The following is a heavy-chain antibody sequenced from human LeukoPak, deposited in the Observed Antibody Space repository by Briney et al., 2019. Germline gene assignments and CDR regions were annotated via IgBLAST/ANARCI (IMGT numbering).Heavy chain of an antibody. CDR2: ISYDGSNK. V-gene: IGHV3-30-3*01. CDR1: GFTFSSYA. Sequence: GGSLRLSCAASGFTFSSYAMHWVRQAPGKGLEWVAVISYDGSNKYYADSVKGRFTISRDNSKNTLYLQMNSLRAEDTAVYYCARALKLRYSPFLDYWGQGTLVTVSS. CDR3: ARALKLRYSPFLDY. J-gene: IGHJ4*02. D-gene: IGHD3-9*01.